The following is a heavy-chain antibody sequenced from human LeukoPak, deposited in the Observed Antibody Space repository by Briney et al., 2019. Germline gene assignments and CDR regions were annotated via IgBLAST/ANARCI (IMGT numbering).Heavy chain of an antibody. CDR2: ISSSSSYM. V-gene: IGHV3-21*01. CDR3: ARARSDDYGDYYDAFDI. D-gene: IGHD4-17*01. Sequence: GSLRLSCAASGFTFSSYSMNWVRQAPGKGLEWVSSISSSSSYMYYADSVKGRFTISRDNAKNSLYLQMNSLRAEDTAVYYCARARSDDYGDYYDAFDIWGQGTMVTVSS. CDR1: GFTFSSYS. J-gene: IGHJ3*02.